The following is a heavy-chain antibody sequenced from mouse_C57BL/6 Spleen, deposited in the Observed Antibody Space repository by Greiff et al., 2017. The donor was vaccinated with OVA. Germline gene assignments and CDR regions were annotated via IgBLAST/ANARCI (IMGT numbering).Heavy chain of an antibody. V-gene: IGHV2-6-1*01. CDR2: IWSDGST. CDR3: ARQCDCYGGGGFDY. CDR1: GFSLTSYG. D-gene: IGHD1-1*01. J-gene: IGHJ2*01. Sequence: VQLHQSGPGLVAPSQSLSITCTVSGFSLTSYGVHWVRQPPGKGLEWLVVIWSDGSTTYNSDPKSRLSISTDNSKSQIFLKMNRLQTNNTAIYFCARQCDCYGGGGFDYWGQGTTLTVSS.